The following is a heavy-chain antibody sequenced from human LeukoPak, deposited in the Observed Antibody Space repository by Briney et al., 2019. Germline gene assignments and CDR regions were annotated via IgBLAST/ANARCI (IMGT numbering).Heavy chain of an antibody. CDR2: INWNGGST. J-gene: IGHJ6*03. CDR3: ARETYSSSWYASYYYYYMDV. Sequence: GGSLRLSCAASGFTFDDYGMSWVRQAPGKGLEWVSGINWNGGSTGYADSVKGRSTISRDNAKNSLYLQMNSLRAEDTALYYCARETYSSSWYASYYYYYMDVWGKGTTVTVSS. V-gene: IGHV3-20*04. CDR1: GFTFDDYG. D-gene: IGHD6-13*01.